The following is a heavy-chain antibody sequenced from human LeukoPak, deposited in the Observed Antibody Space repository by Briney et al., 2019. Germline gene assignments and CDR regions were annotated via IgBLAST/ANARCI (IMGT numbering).Heavy chain of an antibody. Sequence: SSETLSLTCTVSGGSVSSYHWSWVRQPPGKGLEWIGYIYYTGSTNYNPSLKSRVTISVDTSKNQFSLKLSSVTAADTAAYYCARGNLSIAARPKTYFDYWGQGTLVTVSS. J-gene: IGHJ4*02. D-gene: IGHD6-6*01. CDR1: GGSVSSYH. CDR2: IYYTGST. CDR3: ARGNLSIAARPKTYFDY. V-gene: IGHV4-59*02.